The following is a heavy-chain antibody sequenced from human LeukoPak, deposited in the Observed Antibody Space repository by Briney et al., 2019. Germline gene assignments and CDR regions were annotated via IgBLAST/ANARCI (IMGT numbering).Heavy chain of an antibody. CDR1: GYTFTGYY. V-gene: IGHV1-2*02. D-gene: IGHD3-9*01. CDR2: INPNSGGT. J-gene: IGHJ4*02. CDR3: ARDYDILTGTTLDY. Sequence: ASVKVSCKASGYTFTGYYMHWVRQAPGQGLEWMGWINPNSGGTNYAQKFQGRVTMTRDMSTSTVYMELSSLRSEDTAVYYCARDYDILTGTTLDYWGQGTLVTVSS.